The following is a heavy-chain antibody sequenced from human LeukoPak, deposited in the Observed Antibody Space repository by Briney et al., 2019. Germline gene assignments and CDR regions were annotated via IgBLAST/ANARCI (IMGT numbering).Heavy chain of an antibody. V-gene: IGHV4-4*03. D-gene: IGHD2-2*01. J-gene: IGHJ5*02. CDR2: ISHSGST. CDR1: GGCIDMTNY. Sequence: HLQESGPGLVQPPGTLSLTCGVSGGCIDMTNYWSWVRQAPEKGREWIGHISHSGSTSYNPSLKSRLTISIDTSKSQFSLKLSSVTAADTAVYYCARVPAHYCTSTSCDDSWFAPWGQGTLVTVSS. CDR3: ARVPAHYCTSTSCDDSWFAP.